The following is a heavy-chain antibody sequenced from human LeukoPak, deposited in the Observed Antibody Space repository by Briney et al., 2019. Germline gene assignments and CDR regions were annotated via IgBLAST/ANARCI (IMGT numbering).Heavy chain of an antibody. V-gene: IGHV3-23*01. CDR1: GFTFSSYA. CDR2: ISGSGGST. D-gene: IGHD3-22*01. Sequence: GGSLRLSCAASGFTFSSYAMSWVRQAPGKGLEWVSAISGSGGSTYYADSVKGRFTISRDHSKNTLYLQMNSLRAEDTAVYYCAKVGGYYDSSGYYPTVFDYWGQGTLVTVSS. CDR3: AKVGGYYDSSGYYPTVFDY. J-gene: IGHJ4*02.